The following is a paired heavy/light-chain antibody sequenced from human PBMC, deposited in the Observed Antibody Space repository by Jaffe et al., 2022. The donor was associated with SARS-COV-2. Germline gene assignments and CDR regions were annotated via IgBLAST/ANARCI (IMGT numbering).Heavy chain of an antibody. V-gene: IGHV1-8*01. J-gene: IGHJ3*02. CDR3: ARYRPEIRNGFDI. D-gene: IGHD3-16*02. CDR1: GFTFTSDD. CDR2: MNLNSGKT. Sequence: QVQLAQSGAEVKKPGASVKVSCKASGFTFTSDDIEWVRQATGQGPEWMGWMNLNSGKTYYVQKFQGRVSMTRDTSTTTAYMELSSLRAEDTAVYYCARYRPEIRNGFDIWGQGTMVTVSS.
Light chain of an antibody. CDR2: GAS. J-gene: IGKJ2*01. CDR3: HQYGYSRDT. Sequence: EIVLTQSPGTLSLSPGERATLSCRASQSVSSNYLAWYQQKPGQAPRLLIYGASSRAADIPDRFSGSGSGTDFTLTISRVETEDFAVYYCHQYGYSRDTFGQGTKLEIK. CDR1: QSVSSNY. V-gene: IGKV3-20*01.